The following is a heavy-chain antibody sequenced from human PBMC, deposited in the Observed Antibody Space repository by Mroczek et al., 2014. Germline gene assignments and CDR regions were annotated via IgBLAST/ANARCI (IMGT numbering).Heavy chain of an antibody. D-gene: IGHD2-2*02. CDR3: ARGSRGYCSSTSCYTGYYYDSSGPGGFDY. V-gene: IGHV4-34*01. Sequence: QVQLQQWGGRTVEAFGDPVPHLRCLWWGPSVVTTGAGSASPHGKGLEWIGEINHSGSTNYNPSLKSRVTISVDTSKNQXSLKLSSVTAADTAVYYCARGSRGYCSSTSCYTGYYYDSSGPGGFDYWGQGTLVTVSS. J-gene: IGHJ4*02. CDR1: WGPSVVTT. CDR2: INHSGST.